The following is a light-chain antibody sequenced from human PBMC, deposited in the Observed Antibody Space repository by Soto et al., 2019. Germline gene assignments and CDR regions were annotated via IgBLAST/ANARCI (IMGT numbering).Light chain of an antibody. CDR3: QQINSWPYT. CDR2: AAS. Sequence: DIQLTQSPSFLSASVGDRVTITCRASRAISNYLAWYKQKPGKAPKLLIYAASTLQSGVTARFSGSGSGTEFTLTIGSLQPEDFATYYCQQINSWPYTFGQGTKLEIK. V-gene: IGKV1-9*01. CDR1: RAISNY. J-gene: IGKJ2*01.